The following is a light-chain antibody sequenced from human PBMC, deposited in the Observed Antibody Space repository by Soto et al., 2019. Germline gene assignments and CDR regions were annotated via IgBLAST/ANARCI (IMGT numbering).Light chain of an antibody. CDR1: QSLLHSNGYNY. V-gene: IGKV2-28*01. Sequence: DIVMTQSPLSLPVTPGEPASISCRSSQSLLHSNGYNYLDWYLQKPGQSPQLLSYLGSNRASGVPDRFGGSGSGTDFTLKITRVEAEDVGVYYCMQALQTTWTFGQGTKVEIK. CDR2: LGS. CDR3: MQALQTTWT. J-gene: IGKJ1*01.